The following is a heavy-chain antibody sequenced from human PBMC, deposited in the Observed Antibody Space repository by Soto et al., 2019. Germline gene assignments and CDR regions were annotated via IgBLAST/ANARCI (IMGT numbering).Heavy chain of an antibody. CDR1: GFIVSSHS. CDR2: IYSGGST. J-gene: IGHJ5*02. V-gene: IGHV3-53*01. CDR3: ARHDWFDP. Sequence: EVHLVESGGGLIQPGGSLRLSCAASGFIVSSHSMSWVRQAPGQGLEWVSVIYSGGSTSYADSVKGRFTISRDNSKNTLYLQMNSLRAEDTAVYYCARHDWFDPSCQGALVTVSS.